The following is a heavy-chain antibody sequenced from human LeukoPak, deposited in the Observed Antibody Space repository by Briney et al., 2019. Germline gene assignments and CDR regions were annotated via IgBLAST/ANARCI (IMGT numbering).Heavy chain of an antibody. D-gene: IGHD3-10*01. J-gene: IGHJ6*04. CDR3: ARAGVLWFGELAYYYYYSMDV. CDR2: IYHSGST. Sequence: SETLSLTCAVSGYSISSGYYWGWIRQPPGKGLEWIGSIYHSGSTYYNPSLKSRVTISVDTSKNQFSLKLSSVTAADTAVYYCARAGVLWFGELAYYYYYSMDVWGKGTTVTVSS. V-gene: IGHV4-38-2*01. CDR1: GYSISSGYY.